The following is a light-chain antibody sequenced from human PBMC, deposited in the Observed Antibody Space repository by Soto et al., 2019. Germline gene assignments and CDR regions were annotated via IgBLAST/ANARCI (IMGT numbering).Light chain of an antibody. CDR2: GAS. CDR1: QSVSSSY. Sequence: EIVLTQSPCTLSLSQGGRATLSCRASQSVSSSYLDWYQQKAGQAPRLLIYGASSRATGIPDRFSGSGSGTACTLTISRLEPEDFAVYYWQQYGSSPRTFGQGTKLEIK. V-gene: IGKV3-20*01. J-gene: IGKJ2*02. CDR3: QQYGSSPRT.